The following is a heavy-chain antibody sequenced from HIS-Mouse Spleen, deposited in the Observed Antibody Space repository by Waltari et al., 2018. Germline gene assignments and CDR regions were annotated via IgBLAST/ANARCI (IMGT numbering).Heavy chain of an antibody. CDR2: MYYSGST. V-gene: IGHV4-39*07. Sequence: QLQLQESGPGLVKPSETLSLTCTVSGCSISSSRYYWGWIRQPPGKGLEWIGSMYYSGSTYYNPSLKSRVTISVDTSKNQFSLKLSSVTAADTAVYYCAREIPYSSSWYDWYFDLWGRGTLVTVSS. CDR3: AREIPYSSSWYDWYFDL. CDR1: GCSISSSRYY. J-gene: IGHJ2*01. D-gene: IGHD6-13*01.